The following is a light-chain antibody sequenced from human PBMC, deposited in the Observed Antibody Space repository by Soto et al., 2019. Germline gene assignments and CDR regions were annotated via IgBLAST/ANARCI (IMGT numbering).Light chain of an antibody. J-gene: IGKJ5*01. V-gene: IGKV3-11*01. CDR3: QQRSNWPPIT. CDR1: QSVSSN. Sequence: EIVMTQSPATLSVSPGERATLSCRASQSVSSNLAWYQQKPGQAPRLLISAVSTGATGVPARFSGSGSGTDFTLTISSLEPEDFAIYYCQQRSNWPPITFGQGTRLEIK. CDR2: AVS.